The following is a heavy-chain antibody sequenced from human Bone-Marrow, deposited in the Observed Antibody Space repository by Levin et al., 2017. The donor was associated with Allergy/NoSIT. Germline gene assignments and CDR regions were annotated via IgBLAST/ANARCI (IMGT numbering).Heavy chain of an antibody. CDR1: GFTFSSYS. D-gene: IGHD6-13*01. CDR2: ISSSSSTI. J-gene: IGHJ6*02. V-gene: IGHV3-48*02. CDR3: ARGGIAAAGTYYYYYYGMDV. Sequence: GGSLRLSCAASGFTFSSYSMNWVRQAPGKGLEWVSYISSSSSTIYYADSVKGRFTISRDNAKNSLYLQMNSLRDEDTAVYYCARGGIAAAGTYYYYYYGMDVWGQGTTVTVSS.